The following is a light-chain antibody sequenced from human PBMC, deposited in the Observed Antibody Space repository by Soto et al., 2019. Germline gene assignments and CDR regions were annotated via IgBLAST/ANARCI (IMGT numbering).Light chain of an antibody. J-gene: IGLJ2*01. CDR1: SSDIGGYNY. Sequence: QSALTQPASVSGSPGQSITISCTGTSSDIGGYNYISWYQQLPGKAPKFIIYDVRNRPSGVSNRFSGSRSGNTASLTISGLQAEDEADYYCSSYTSGSTVIFGGGTKLTVL. V-gene: IGLV2-14*01. CDR2: DVR. CDR3: SSYTSGSTVI.